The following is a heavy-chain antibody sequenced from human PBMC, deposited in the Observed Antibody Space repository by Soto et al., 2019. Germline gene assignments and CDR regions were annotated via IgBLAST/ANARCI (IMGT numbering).Heavy chain of an antibody. V-gene: IGHV2-5*02. CDR2: IYWDDDK. CDR1: GFSLSTSGVG. Sequence: QITLKESAPTLVKPTQTLTLTCTFSGFSLSTSGVGVGWIRQPPGKALEWLALIYWDDDKLYSPSLKSRLTITKDTSKNQVVLTMTNMDPVDTATYYCTQVMTTVTTFWGQGTLVTVSS. D-gene: IGHD4-17*01. CDR3: TQVMTTVTTF. J-gene: IGHJ4*02.